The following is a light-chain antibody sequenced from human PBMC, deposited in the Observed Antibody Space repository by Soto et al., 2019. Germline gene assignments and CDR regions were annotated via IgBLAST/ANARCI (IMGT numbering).Light chain of an antibody. CDR1: QSVSNNF. CDR2: ASA. J-gene: IGKJ4*01. Sequence: ELNLSLCTMSLSIEDRATXSCRASQSVSNNFLAWYQQKPTHPPSLLFHASAIRATVIPDRFGGSGSGTDFTLANSRRMREVFAGYYSQQCFDSGSFGGRGKV. V-gene: IGKV3-20*01. CDR3: QQCFDSGS.